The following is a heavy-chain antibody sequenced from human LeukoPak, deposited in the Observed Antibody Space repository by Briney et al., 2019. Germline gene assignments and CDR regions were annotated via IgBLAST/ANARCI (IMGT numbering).Heavy chain of an antibody. J-gene: IGHJ4*02. D-gene: IGHD4-17*01. CDR1: GFTVSSNY. V-gene: IGHV3-53*04. CDR2: IYSGGST. CDR3: ARGPLGDYGIDY. Sequence: GGSLRLSCAASGFTVSSNYMSWVRQAPGKGLEWVSVIYSGGSTCYADSVKGRFTISRHISKNTLYLQMNSLRAEDTAVYYCARGPLGDYGIDYWGQGTLVTVSS.